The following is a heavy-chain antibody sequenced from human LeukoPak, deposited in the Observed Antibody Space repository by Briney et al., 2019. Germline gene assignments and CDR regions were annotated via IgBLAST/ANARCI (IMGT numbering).Heavy chain of an antibody. J-gene: IGHJ4*02. V-gene: IGHV1-69*13. CDR3: ARSPSGYSGYDPVYY. Sequence: SVKVSCKASGYTFTSYAITWVRQAPGQGLEWMGGIIPMSGTANYAQKFQGRVTITADESTSTAYMELSSLRSEDTAVYYCARSPSGYSGYDPVYYWGQGTLVTVSS. CDR2: IIPMSGTA. CDR1: GYTFTSYA. D-gene: IGHD5-12*01.